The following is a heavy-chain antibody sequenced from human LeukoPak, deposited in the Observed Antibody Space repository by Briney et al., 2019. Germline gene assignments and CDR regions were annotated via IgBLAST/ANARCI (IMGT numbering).Heavy chain of an antibody. CDR1: GYTFTSYY. CDR2: INPSGGST. D-gene: IGHD2-21*01. CDR3: ARGGEIVVVIAEYYFDY. Sequence: GASVKVSCKASGYTFTSYYMHWVRQAPGQGLEWMGVINPSGGSTSYHQKFQGRVTMTRDTSTSTVYMELSRLRSEDTAVYYCARGGEIVVVIAEYYFDYWGQGTLVTVSS. V-gene: IGHV1-46*01. J-gene: IGHJ4*02.